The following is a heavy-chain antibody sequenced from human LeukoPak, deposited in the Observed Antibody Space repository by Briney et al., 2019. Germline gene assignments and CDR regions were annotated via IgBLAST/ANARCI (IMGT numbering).Heavy chain of an antibody. CDR1: GGSISSSSYY. CDR2: IYYSGST. J-gene: IGHJ4*02. V-gene: IGHV4-39*01. CDR3: ARLNWNYYFDY. Sequence: SETLSLICTVSGGSISSSSYYWGWIRQPPGKGLEWIGSIYYSGSTYYNPSLKSRVTISVDTSKNQFSLKLSSVTAADTAVYYCARLNWNYYFDYWGQGTLVTVSS. D-gene: IGHD1-1*01.